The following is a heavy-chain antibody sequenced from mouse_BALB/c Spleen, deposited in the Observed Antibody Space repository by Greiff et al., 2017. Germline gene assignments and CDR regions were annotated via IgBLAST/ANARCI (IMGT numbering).Heavy chain of an antibody. CDR1: GYSFTGFN. D-gene: IGHD1-1*01. V-gene: IGHV1-39*01. CDR2: IDPYYGGT. J-gene: IGHJ1*01. CDR3: AIYYGSSAKYFDV. Sequence: VHVKQSGPELEKPGASVKISCKASGYSFTGFNMNWVKQSNGKSLEWIGNIDPYYGGTSYNQKFKGKATLTVDKSSSTAYMQLKSLTSEDSAVYYCAIYYGSSAKYFDVWGAGTTVTVSS.